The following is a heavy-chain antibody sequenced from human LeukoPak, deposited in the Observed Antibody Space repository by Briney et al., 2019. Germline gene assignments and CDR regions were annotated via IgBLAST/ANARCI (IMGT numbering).Heavy chain of an antibody. J-gene: IGHJ4*02. Sequence: PGGSLRLSCAASGFTFSSHWMSWMRQAPGKGLEWVANIKYDGNEEYYVDSVKGRFTISRDNAKNSLYLQLNSLRVEDTAVYYCKSGGAAPGSFDYWGQGTLVTVSP. CDR2: IKYDGNEE. CDR1: GFTFSSHW. CDR3: KSGGAAPGSFDY. V-gene: IGHV3-7*01. D-gene: IGHD1-1*01.